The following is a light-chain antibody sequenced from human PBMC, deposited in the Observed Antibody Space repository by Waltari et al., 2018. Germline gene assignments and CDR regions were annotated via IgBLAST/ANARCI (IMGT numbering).Light chain of an antibody. Sequence: QSALTQPASVSGSPGQSITIPCTRSSSDLGGYSFVSWYQQHPVKAPKLMIYDVSHRASGVSNRCHGSKAGKTASLTISGLQPEDEADYYCSSYTSIIPPFLFGTGTKVTVL. CDR2: DVS. CDR3: SSYTSIIPPFL. CDR1: SSDLGGYSF. J-gene: IGLJ1*01. V-gene: IGLV2-14*01.